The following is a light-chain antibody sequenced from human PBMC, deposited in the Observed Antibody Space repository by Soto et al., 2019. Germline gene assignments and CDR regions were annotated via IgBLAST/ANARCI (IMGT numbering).Light chain of an antibody. CDR2: AAS. J-gene: IGKJ1*01. V-gene: IGKV3-15*01. CDR1: QSVRSN. CDR3: QQYNNWQT. Sequence: EIVITQSPATLSVSPGERATLSCRASQSVRSNLAWYHQRPGQAPRLLIYAASARATGIPARFSGSGSGTEFTLTISGLQSEDFGLYYCQQYNNWQTFGQGTQVDIK.